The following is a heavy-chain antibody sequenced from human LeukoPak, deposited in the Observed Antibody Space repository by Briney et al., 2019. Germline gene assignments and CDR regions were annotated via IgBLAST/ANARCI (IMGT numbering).Heavy chain of an antibody. CDR2: IWYDGSNK. J-gene: IGHJ4*02. CDR3: AKDQGGTYSSYNY. V-gene: IGHV3-33*03. D-gene: IGHD6-19*01. Sequence: GSLRLSCAAFGFTFSSYGMHWVRQASGKGLKRVAVIWYDGSNKYYADSVKGRFTISRDKSKNTLYLQMNSLRAEDTAVYYCAKDQGGTYSSYNYWGQGTLVTVSS. CDR1: GFTFSSYG.